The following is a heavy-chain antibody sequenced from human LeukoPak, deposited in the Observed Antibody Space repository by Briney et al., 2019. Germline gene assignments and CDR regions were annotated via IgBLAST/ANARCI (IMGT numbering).Heavy chain of an antibody. CDR3: TTDKGWLQFDY. CDR2: IKSKTDGGTT. J-gene: IGHJ4*02. CDR1: GFTFSSYS. V-gene: IGHV3-15*01. Sequence: PGGSLRLSCAASGFTFSSYSMSWVRQAPGKGLEWVGRIKSKTDGGTTDYAAPVKGRFTISRDDSKNTLYLQMNSLKTEDTAVYYCTTDKGWLQFDYWGQGTLVTVSS. D-gene: IGHD5-12*01.